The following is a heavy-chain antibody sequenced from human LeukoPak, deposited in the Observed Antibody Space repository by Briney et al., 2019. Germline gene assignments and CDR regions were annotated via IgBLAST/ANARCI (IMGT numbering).Heavy chain of an antibody. J-gene: IGHJ4*02. CDR2: ISSSSSTI. V-gene: IGHV3-48*01. Sequence: GGSLRLSCAASGFTLSSYAMSWVRQAPGKGLEWVSYISSSSSTIYYADSVKGRFTISRDNAKNSLYLQMNSLRAEDTAVYYCARDRGYSYGWYFDYWGQGTLVTVSS. D-gene: IGHD5-18*01. CDR3: ARDRGYSYGWYFDY. CDR1: GFTLSSYA.